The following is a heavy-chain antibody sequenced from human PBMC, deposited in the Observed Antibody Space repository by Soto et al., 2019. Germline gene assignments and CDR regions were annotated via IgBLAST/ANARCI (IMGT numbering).Heavy chain of an antibody. V-gene: IGHV3-30-3*01. D-gene: IGHD2-2*02. CDR1: GFTFSSFA. CDR3: AREPDIVVVPAAIRSFSGVWNYYGMDV. J-gene: IGHJ6*02. CDR2: ISYDGSNK. Sequence: GGSLRLSCAASGFTFSSFAMHWVRQAPGKGLEWVAVISYDGSNKYYADSVKGRFTISRDNSKNTLYLQMNSLRAEDTAVYYCAREPDIVVVPAAIRSFSGVWNYYGMDVWGQGTTVTVSS.